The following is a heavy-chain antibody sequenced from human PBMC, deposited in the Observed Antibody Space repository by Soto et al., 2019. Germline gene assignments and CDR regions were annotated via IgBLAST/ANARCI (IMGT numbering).Heavy chain of an antibody. Sequence: QVQVVQSGGEVKKPGASVKISCKASGYTFTDYYMHWVRQAPGQGLEWMGRINPSGGGTAKAQKFQGRVTMTGDTSTSTAYMELSSPRSEDTAVYYCSRGRQYYQYAMDVWGQGTTVTVSS. CDR2: INPSGGGT. CDR3: SRGRQYYQYAMDV. J-gene: IGHJ6*02. V-gene: IGHV1-46*03. CDR1: GYTFTDYY.